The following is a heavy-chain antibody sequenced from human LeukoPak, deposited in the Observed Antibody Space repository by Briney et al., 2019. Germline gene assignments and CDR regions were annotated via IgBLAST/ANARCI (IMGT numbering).Heavy chain of an antibody. CDR3: ASMEPAAPKSYYFDY. CDR1: GLTVSGNY. CDR2: IYTDGSS. D-gene: IGHD2-2*01. V-gene: IGHV3-53*01. J-gene: IGHJ4*02. Sequence: GGSLRLSCAASGLTVSGNYMSWVRQAPGKGLEWVSLIYTDGSSYYADSVKGRFTISRDYSKNTLSLQMNSLTAEDTAVYYCASMEPAAPKSYYFDYWGQGTLVTVSS.